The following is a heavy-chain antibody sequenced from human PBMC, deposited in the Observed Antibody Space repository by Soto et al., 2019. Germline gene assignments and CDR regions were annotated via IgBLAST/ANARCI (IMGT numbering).Heavy chain of an antibody. Sequence: SETLSLTCNVSGGSISTSYCSWIRQPPGKGLQWIGYIYGGGNTKYNPSLKSRVSLSVDTSKNQFSLKLSSVTAADTAVYYCARNFGSSSWYLFDSWGQGALVTVS. J-gene: IGHJ4*02. V-gene: IGHV4-59*01. CDR3: ARNFGSSSWYLFDS. CDR2: IYGGGNT. D-gene: IGHD6-13*01. CDR1: GGSISTSY.